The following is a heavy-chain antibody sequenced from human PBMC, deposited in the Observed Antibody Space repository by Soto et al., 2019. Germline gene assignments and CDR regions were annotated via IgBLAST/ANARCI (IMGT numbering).Heavy chain of an antibody. J-gene: IGHJ4*02. CDR2: IGGSGSST. Sequence: PGGSLRLSCAASGFTFSSYAMSWVRQAPGKGLEWVSAIGGSGSSTYYADSVKGRFTISRDNSKNTLYLQMNSLRAEDTAVYYCAKELVVEVPGIIHRVGLWDYWGQGTLVTVSS. CDR3: AKELVVEVPGIIHRVGLWDY. D-gene: IGHD2-2*01. V-gene: IGHV3-23*01. CDR1: GFTFSSYA.